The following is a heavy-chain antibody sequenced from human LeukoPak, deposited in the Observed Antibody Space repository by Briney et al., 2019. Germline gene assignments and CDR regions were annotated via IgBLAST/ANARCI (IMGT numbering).Heavy chain of an antibody. J-gene: IGHJ3*02. CDR2: IYYSGST. CDR3: ARESFRVRGVHGAFDI. CDR1: GGSISSGGYH. Sequence: SQTLSLTRTVSGGSISSGGYHWSWIRQHPGKGLEWIGYIYYSGSTYYNPSLKSRVTISVDTSKNQFSLKLSSVTAADTAVYYCARESFRVRGVHGAFDIWGQGTMVTVSS. V-gene: IGHV4-31*03. D-gene: IGHD3-10*01.